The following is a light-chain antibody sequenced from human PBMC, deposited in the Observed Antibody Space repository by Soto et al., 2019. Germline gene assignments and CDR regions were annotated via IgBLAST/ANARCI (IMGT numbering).Light chain of an antibody. V-gene: IGKV3-20*01. CDR2: GAS. CDR1: QSVSSSY. J-gene: IGKJ1*01. Sequence: EIVLTQSPGTLSLSPGERATLSCRAGQSVSSSYLAWYQQKPGQAPRLLIYGASSRAPGIPDRFSGSGSGTDFTLTISRLEPEDVAVYYCQLYGSSPPTFGQGTKVEIK. CDR3: QLYGSSPPT.